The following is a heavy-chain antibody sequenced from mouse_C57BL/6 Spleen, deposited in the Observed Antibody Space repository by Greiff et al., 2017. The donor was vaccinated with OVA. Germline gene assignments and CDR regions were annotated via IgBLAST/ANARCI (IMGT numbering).Heavy chain of an antibody. CDR1: GYTFTDYY. CDR3: ERGGIITTVVGFDY. V-gene: IGHV1-19*01. CDR2: INPYNGGT. D-gene: IGHD1-1*01. J-gene: IGHJ2*01. Sequence: VQLQQSGPVLVKPGASVKMSCKASGYTFTDYYMNWVKQSHGKSLEWIGVINPYNGGTSYNQKFKGKATLTVDKAASTAYMELNSLTSEDSAVYYCERGGIITTVVGFDYWGQGTTLTVSS.